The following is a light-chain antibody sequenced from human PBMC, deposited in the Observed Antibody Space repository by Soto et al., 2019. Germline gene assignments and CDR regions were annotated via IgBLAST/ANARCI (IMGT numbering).Light chain of an antibody. Sequence: DIQMTQSPSSLSASVGSSVTVTCRASQIVDTSLNWYQQKPGKAPQLLIYAASSLQSGVPSRLSGSGSATYFTPTIHNLQHEDFATYYCQQTHSLPPTFGQGTKVDIK. J-gene: IGKJ2*01. CDR3: QQTHSLPPT. CDR1: QIVDTS. CDR2: AAS. V-gene: IGKV1-39*01.